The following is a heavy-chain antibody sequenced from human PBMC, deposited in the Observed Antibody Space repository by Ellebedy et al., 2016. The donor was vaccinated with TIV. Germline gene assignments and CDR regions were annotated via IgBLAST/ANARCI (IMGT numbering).Heavy chain of an antibody. CDR1: GFAFSNYG. J-gene: IGHJ4*02. Sequence: GESLKISXAASGFAFSNYGMEWVRQAPGKGLEWVGIVSYDGSPKYNADSVKGRFTISRDNSKNTVYLQMNSLRAEDTAVYYCTRDWPRAPNVKVGADESEFDYWGQGTLVTVSS. CDR2: VSYDGSPK. D-gene: IGHD1-26*01. CDR3: TRDWPRAPNVKVGADESEFDY. V-gene: IGHV3-30*03.